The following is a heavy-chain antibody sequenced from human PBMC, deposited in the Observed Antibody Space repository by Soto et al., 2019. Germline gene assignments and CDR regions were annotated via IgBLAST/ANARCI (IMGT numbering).Heavy chain of an antibody. CDR3: ARRRCSTSHCPRNYYAMDR. V-gene: IGHV5-10-1*01. J-gene: IGHJ6*02. CDR1: GYTFTDYW. D-gene: IGHD1-26*01. CDR2: IGPIDSYT. Sequence: GESLKISCKGLGYTFTDYWINWVRQMPGKGLEWMGRIGPIDSYTTYSPSFQGRVSLSIDKSIGTAYLQLNGLSASDTAVYYCARRRCSTSHCPRNYYAMDRWAQGTTVTVSS.